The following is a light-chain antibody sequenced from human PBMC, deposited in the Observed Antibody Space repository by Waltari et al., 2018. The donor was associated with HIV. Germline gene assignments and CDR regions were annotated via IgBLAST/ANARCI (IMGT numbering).Light chain of an antibody. CDR3: QQSYTMTLT. Sequence: DIKITQSPSALSASVGDTITITCRASQAISEYLNWYQQKPGRAPKLLIYAATNLQRGVASRFSATRSGTDFTLTIDRLQPEDLATYYCQQSYTMTLTFGGGT. CDR1: QAISEY. V-gene: IGKV1-39*01. J-gene: IGKJ4*01. CDR2: AAT.